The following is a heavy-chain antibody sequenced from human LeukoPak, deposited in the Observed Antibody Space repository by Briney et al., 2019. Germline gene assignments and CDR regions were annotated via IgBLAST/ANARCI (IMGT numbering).Heavy chain of an antibody. J-gene: IGHJ6*02. CDR1: GFTFSSYT. CDR3: AKDSSTTNYYYGMDV. Sequence: GGSLRLSCAASGFTFSSYTMSWVRQAPGKGLEWVSGISGSGGSTYYGDSVQGRFTISRDNSKNTLYLQMNSLRAEDTAVYYCAKDSSTTNYYYGMDVWGQGTTVTVSS. D-gene: IGHD1-7*01. CDR2: ISGSGGST. V-gene: IGHV3-23*01.